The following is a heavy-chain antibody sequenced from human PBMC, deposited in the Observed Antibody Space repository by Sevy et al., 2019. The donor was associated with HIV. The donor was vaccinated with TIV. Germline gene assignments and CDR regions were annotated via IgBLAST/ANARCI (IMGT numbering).Heavy chain of an antibody. V-gene: IGHV3-74*01. CDR2: INSDGSST. J-gene: IGHJ3*02. D-gene: IGHD3-3*01. CDR3: ARGGSKGFPLGVWSGYYGDGFDI. CDR1: GFTFSSYW. Sequence: GGSLRLSCAASGFTFSSYWMHWVRQAPGKGLVWVSRINSDGSSTSYADSVKGRFTISRDNAKNTLYLQMNSLRAEGTAVYYWARGGSKGFPLGVWSGYYGDGFDIWGQGKKVTVSS.